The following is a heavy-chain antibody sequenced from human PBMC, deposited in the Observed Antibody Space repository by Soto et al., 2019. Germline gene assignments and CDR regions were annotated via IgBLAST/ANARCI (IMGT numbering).Heavy chain of an antibody. J-gene: IGHJ3*02. CDR1: GYSFTTYW. CDR3: GRARWTSGYCSGGTCPGAFDI. D-gene: IGHD2-15*01. CDR2: IYPGDSDT. Sequence: GESLKSSCKGSGYSFTTYWIGWVRQMPGKGLEWMGNIYPGDSDTRNNPSFQGQVTMSADKSISTAYLQWSSLKASDTAIYYCGRARWTSGYCSGGTCPGAFDIWGQGTMVTVSS. V-gene: IGHV5-51*01.